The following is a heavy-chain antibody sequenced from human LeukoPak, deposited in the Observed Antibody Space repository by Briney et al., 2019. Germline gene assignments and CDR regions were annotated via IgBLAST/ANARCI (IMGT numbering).Heavy chain of an antibody. J-gene: IGHJ4*02. CDR1: GFTFSSYA. CDR2: ISYSGST. V-gene: IGHV4-39*01. CDR3: ARRGAHCSSTSCYPYFDY. D-gene: IGHD2-2*01. Sequence: GSLRLSCAASGFTFSSYAMSWIRQPPGKGLEWIGSISYSGSTAYNPSIRSRVIISADTSKNQFSLKLRSVNAADTAVYYCARRGAHCSSTSCYPYFDYWGQGTLVTVYS.